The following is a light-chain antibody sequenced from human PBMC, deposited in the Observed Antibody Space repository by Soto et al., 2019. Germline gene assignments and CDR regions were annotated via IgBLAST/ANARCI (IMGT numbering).Light chain of an antibody. J-gene: IGLJ1*01. Sequence: QSALTQPASVSGSPGQSITISCTGTSSDVGGYNYVSWYQQHPGKAPKLMIYEVSNRPSGVSNRFSGSKSGNTASLTISGLQAEDEADYYCSSSAITSTPIYVFGTGTKLTVL. CDR2: EVS. V-gene: IGLV2-14*01. CDR3: SSSAITSTPIYV. CDR1: SSDVGGYNY.